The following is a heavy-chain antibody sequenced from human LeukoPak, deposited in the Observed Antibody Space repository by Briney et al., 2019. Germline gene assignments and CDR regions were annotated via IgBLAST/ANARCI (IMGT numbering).Heavy chain of an antibody. V-gene: IGHV3-13*01. CDR2: IGTAGDT. CDR1: GFAFSSYD. J-gene: IGHJ5*02. CDR3: ARGGTGSNDRGDWFDP. D-gene: IGHD1-1*01. Sequence: GGSLRLSCAAAGFAFSSYDMHWVRQATGKGLEWVSAIGTAGDTYYPGSVKGRFTISRENAKNSLYLQMNSLRAGDTAVYYCARGGTGSNDRGDWFDPWGQGTLVTVSS.